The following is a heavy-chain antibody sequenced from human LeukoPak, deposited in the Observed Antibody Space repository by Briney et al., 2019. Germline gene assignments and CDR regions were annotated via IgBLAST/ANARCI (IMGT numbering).Heavy chain of an antibody. CDR3: ARKISAAGSRWFDP. CDR2: IYHSGST. D-gene: IGHD6-13*01. J-gene: IGHJ5*02. Sequence: SETLSLTCAVSGGSISSGNWWSWVRQPPGRGLEWIGEIYHSGSTNYNPSLKSRVTISVDKSKNQFSLKLSSVTAADTAVYYCARKISAAGSRWFDPWGQGTLVAVSS. CDR1: GGSISSGNW. V-gene: IGHV4-4*02.